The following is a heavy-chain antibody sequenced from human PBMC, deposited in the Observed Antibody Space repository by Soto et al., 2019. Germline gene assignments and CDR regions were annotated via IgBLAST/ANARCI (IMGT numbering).Heavy chain of an antibody. CDR2: IVVGSGNT. D-gene: IGHD1-7*01. CDR1: GFTFTSSA. CDR3: AAYWNYENGMDV. Sequence: GASVKVSCKASGFTFTSSAVQWVRQARGQRLEWIGWIVVGSGNTNYAQKFQERVTITRDMSTSTAYMELSSLRSEDTAVYYCAAYWNYENGMDVWGQGTTVTVSS. V-gene: IGHV1-58*01. J-gene: IGHJ6*02.